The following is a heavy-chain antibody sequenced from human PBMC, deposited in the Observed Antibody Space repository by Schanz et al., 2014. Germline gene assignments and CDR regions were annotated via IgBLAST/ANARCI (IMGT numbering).Heavy chain of an antibody. CDR1: GFTFSNYV. J-gene: IGHJ4*02. Sequence: EVVLVESGGASVQPGGSLRLSCAASGFTFSNYVMDWVRQAPGTGLEWVASITYNGDSTYYTDSVKGRFTISRDNSRNTLYLQMDGLRAEDTAVYYCARDPRGQGGGWYWRFDSWGQGTLVTVSS. CDR2: ITYNGDST. V-gene: IGHV3-23*04. CDR3: ARDPRGQGGGWYWRFDS. D-gene: IGHD6-19*01.